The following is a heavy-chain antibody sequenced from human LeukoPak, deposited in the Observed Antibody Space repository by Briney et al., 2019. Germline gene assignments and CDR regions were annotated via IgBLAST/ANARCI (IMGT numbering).Heavy chain of an antibody. CDR1: GGSISSGGYY. V-gene: IGHV4-31*03. J-gene: IGHJ1*01. CDR2: IYYSGST. CDR3: AREPAYYDSSDYYLEYFQH. Sequence: SQTLPLTCTVSGGSISSGGYYWSWIRQHPGKGLEWIGYIYYSGSTYYNPSLKSRVTISVDTSKNQFSLKLSSVTAADTAVYYCAREPAYYDSSDYYLEYFQHWGQGTLVTVSS. D-gene: IGHD3-22*01.